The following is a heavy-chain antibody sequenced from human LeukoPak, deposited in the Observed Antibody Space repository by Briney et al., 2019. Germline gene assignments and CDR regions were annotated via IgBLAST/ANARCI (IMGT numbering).Heavy chain of an antibody. CDR3: VAFGIIVSDAFDL. CDR1: GASLTTNKYH. J-gene: IGHJ3*01. D-gene: IGHD3-3*01. V-gene: IGHV4-39*07. Sequence: SETLSLTCTVFGASLTTNKYHWAWIRQPPGKGPEWIGNVHSSKSPYYNPSLKSRVTISLDTSKNQFSLRLTSVTAADTAVYYCVAFGIIVSDAFDLWGPGAMVTVS. CDR2: VHSSKSP.